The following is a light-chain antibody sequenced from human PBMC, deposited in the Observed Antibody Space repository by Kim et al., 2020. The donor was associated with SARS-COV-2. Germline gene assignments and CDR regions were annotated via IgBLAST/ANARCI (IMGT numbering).Light chain of an antibody. CDR3: QHYNNWPPET. CDR1: QDVSSK. J-gene: IGKJ2*01. V-gene: IGKV3-15*01. Sequence: IVMTQSPATLSVSPGERATLSCRASQDVSSKLAWYQQKPGQAPRLLIYGVSTRATGIPVRFSGSGSGTEFTLTICSLQSEDFAVYYCQHYNNWPPETFGQGTKLEI. CDR2: GVS.